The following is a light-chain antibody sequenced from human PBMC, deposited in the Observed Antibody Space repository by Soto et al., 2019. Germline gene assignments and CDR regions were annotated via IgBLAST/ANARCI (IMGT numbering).Light chain of an antibody. CDR2: LEGSGSY. V-gene: IGLV4-60*02. J-gene: IGLJ1*01. Sequence: QSVLTQSSSASASLGSSVSLTCTLSSGHSSYIIAWHQQQPGKAPRYLMKLEGSGSYNKGSGVPDRFSGSSSGADRYLIISNLQFEDEADYYCETWDSNTYVFGTGTKLTVL. CDR3: ETWDSNTYV. CDR1: SGHSSYI.